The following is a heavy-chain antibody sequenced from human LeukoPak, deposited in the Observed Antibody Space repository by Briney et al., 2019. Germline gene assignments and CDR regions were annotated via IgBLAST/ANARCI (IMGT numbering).Heavy chain of an antibody. CDR2: INPNIGAT. CDR1: GHTFTVYY. CDR3: ARFLGGYCSSSSCHNFDF. V-gene: IGHV1-2*02. Sequence: ASVKVSCKSSGHTFTVYYIHWVRHAPGQGLEWMGWINPNIGATNYAQKFQGRVTMSRDPSISTAYKELSRLRTDDTAVYYGARFLGGYCSSSSCHNFDFWGQGTLVTVSS. D-gene: IGHD2-2*02. J-gene: IGHJ4*02.